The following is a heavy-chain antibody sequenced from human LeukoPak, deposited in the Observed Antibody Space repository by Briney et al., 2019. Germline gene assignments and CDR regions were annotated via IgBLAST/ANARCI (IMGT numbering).Heavy chain of an antibody. V-gene: IGHV3-7*01. CDR3: ARESFAARWD. D-gene: IGHD6-6*01. J-gene: IGHJ4*02. CDR2: IKQDGSEK. Sequence: GGSLRLSCAASGFTFSRYWISWVRQAPGKGLEWVANIKQDGSEKYYVDSVKGRFTISRDNAKTSLSLQMNSLRAEDTAVYYCARESFAARWDWGQGTLVTVSS. CDR1: GFTFSRYW.